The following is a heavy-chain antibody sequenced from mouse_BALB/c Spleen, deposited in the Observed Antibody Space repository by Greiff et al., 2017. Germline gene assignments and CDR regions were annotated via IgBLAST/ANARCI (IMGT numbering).Heavy chain of an antibody. J-gene: IGHJ4*01. V-gene: IGHV7-3*02. CDR1: GFTFTDYY. Sequence: EVKVVESGGGLVQPGGSLRLSCATSGFTFTDYYMSWVRQPPGKALEWLGFIRNKANGYTTEYSASVKGRFTISRDNSQSILYLQMNTLRAEDSATYYCARDWDYGAMDYWGQGTSVTVSS. CDR3: ARDWDYGAMDY. CDR2: IRNKANGYTT. D-gene: IGHD1-1*01.